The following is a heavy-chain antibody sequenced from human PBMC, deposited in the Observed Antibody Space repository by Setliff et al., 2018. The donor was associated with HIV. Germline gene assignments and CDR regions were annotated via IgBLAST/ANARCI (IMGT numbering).Heavy chain of an antibody. CDR2: IIPVFGTA. V-gene: IGHV1-69*13. D-gene: IGHD3-3*01. J-gene: IGHJ6*02. CDR3: AGEFYSFWSGYTDRQYYFYGMDV. Sequence: SVKVSCKASGGTFSSYAISWVRQAPGQGLEWMGGIIPVFGTADYAQKFQGRVTITADESTTTFYMEVSSLRSDDTAVYYCAGEFYSFWSGYTDRQYYFYGMDVWGQGTTVTVSS. CDR1: GGTFSSYA.